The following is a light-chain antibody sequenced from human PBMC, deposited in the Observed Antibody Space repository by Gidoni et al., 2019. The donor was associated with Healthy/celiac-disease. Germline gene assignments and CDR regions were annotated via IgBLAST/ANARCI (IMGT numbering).Light chain of an antibody. CDR2: AAS. J-gene: IGKJ2*01. CDR3: QQSYSTPVYT. V-gene: IGKV1-39*01. Sequence: DIQMTQSPSSLSASVGDSVTLTRRASQIISSYLNWYQQKPGKAPKLLIYAASSLQSGVPSRCSGSGAGTDFTLTISSLQPEDFATYYCQQSYSTPVYTFGQGTKLEIK. CDR1: QIISSY.